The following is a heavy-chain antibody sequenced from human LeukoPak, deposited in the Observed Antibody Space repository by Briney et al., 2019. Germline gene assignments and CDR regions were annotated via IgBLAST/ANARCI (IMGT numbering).Heavy chain of an antibody. CDR3: AGFTVGTMCNY. CDR1: GGSFSGYY. CDR2: TFNSGST. V-gene: IGHV4-34*12. J-gene: IGHJ4*02. Sequence: SETLSLTCAVYGGSFSGYYWSWIRQPPGKGLEWIGSTFNSGSTDYNPSLKNRVSISVDTSKSQFSLKLSSVTAADTAVYYCAGFTVGTMCNYWGQGTLVIVSS. D-gene: IGHD1-1*01.